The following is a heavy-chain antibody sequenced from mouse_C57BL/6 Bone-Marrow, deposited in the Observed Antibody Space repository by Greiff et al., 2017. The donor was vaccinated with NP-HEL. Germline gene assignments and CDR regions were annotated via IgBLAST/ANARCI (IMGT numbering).Heavy chain of an antibody. CDR3: AREHDDYYAMDY. V-gene: IGHV5-16*01. D-gene: IGHD2-12*01. CDR2: INYDGSST. Sequence: EVMLVESEGGLVQPGSSMKLSCTASGFTFSDYYMAWVRQVPEKGLEWVANINYDGSSTYYLDSLKSRFIISRDNAKNILYLQMSSLKSEDTATDYCAREHDDYYAMDYWGQGTSVTVSS. J-gene: IGHJ4*01. CDR1: GFTFSDYY.